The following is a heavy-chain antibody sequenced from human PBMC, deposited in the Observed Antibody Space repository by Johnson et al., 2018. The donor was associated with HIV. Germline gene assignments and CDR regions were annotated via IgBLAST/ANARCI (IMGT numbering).Heavy chain of an antibody. CDR3: ARGGYCGGDCYDGVAFDI. CDR2: IKQDGSEK. CDR1: GFTFSSYW. D-gene: IGHD2-21*02. Sequence: VQLVESGGGLVQPGGSLRLYCATSGFTFSSYWMSWVRQAPGKGLEWVANIKQDGSEKYYVDSVKGRFTISRDNAKNSLYLQMNSLRAEDTAVYYCARGGYCGGDCYDGVAFDIWGQGTMVTVSS. V-gene: IGHV3-7*01. J-gene: IGHJ3*02.